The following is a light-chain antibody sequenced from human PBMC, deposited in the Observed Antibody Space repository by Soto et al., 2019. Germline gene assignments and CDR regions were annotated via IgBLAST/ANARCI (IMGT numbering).Light chain of an antibody. Sequence: QSVLTQPRSVSGAPGQRVTISCTGSSSDIGAGYDVHWYRQLPGTAPKLLIYSNTNRPSGVPDRFSASKSGTSASLAIAGLQAEDEANYYCQSYDSSLTVYYVFGTGTKVTVL. CDR3: QSYDSSLTVYYV. V-gene: IGLV1-40*01. J-gene: IGLJ1*01. CDR1: SSDIGAGYD. CDR2: SNT.